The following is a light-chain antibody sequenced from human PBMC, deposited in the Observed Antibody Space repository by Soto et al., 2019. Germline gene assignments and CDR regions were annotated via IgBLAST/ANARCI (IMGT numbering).Light chain of an antibody. J-gene: IGLJ2*01. CDR1: SADIGGSNY. CDR2: EVT. V-gene: IGLV2-14*01. Sequence: QSALTQPASVSGSPGQSITISCTETSADIGGSNYVSWYQQHPGKAPKLLISEVTNRPSGVSNRFSGSKSGNTASLTISGLQAEDDGDYYCSSYTTNITPVVFGGVTKLTVL. CDR3: SSYTTNITPVV.